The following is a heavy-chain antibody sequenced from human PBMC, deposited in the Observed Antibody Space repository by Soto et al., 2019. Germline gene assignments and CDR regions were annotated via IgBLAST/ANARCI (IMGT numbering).Heavy chain of an antibody. J-gene: IGHJ6*02. CDR1: GGTFSSYA. Sequence: ASVKVSCKASGGTFSSYAISWVRQAPGQGLEWMGGIIPILGIANYAQKFQGRVTITADKSTSTAYMELSSLRSEDTAVYYCARDWKRITGTTYYYYYGMDVWGQGTTVTVSS. D-gene: IGHD1-7*01. CDR2: IIPILGIA. V-gene: IGHV1-69*10. CDR3: ARDWKRITGTTYYYYYGMDV.